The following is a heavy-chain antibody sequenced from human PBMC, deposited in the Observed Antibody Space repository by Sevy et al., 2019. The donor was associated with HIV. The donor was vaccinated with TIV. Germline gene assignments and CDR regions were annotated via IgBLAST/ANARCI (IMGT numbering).Heavy chain of an antibody. CDR2: IYWDDNK. CDR3: AHSLYGDYIGGYFDY. CDR1: GFSLSTSGVG. V-gene: IGHV2-5*02. J-gene: IGHJ4*02. Sequence: SGPTLVKPTQTLTLTCTFSGFSLSTSGVGVGWIRQPPGKALEWLSLIYWDDNKSYSPSLRRRLTITKDTSKNQVVLTMTNMDPVDTATYYCAHSLYGDYIGGYFDYWGQGTLVTVSS. D-gene: IGHD4-17*01.